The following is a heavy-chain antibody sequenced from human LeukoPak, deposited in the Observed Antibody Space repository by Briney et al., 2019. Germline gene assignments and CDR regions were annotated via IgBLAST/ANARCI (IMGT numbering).Heavy chain of an antibody. D-gene: IGHD1-26*01. V-gene: IGHV6-1*01. Sequence: SQTLSLTCAISGDSVSSNSATWNWIRQSPSSGLEWLGRTYYKSKWYNDYAVSVKSRITINSDTSKNQFSLQLNSVTPEDTAVYYCGRVSSPWSPRDAFDIWGQGTMVTVS. J-gene: IGHJ3*02. CDR1: GDSVSSNSAT. CDR2: TYYKSKWYN. CDR3: GRVSSPWSPRDAFDI.